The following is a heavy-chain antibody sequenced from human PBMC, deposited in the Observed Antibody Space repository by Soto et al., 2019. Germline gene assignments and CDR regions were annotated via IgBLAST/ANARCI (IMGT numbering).Heavy chain of an antibody. D-gene: IGHD3-10*01. J-gene: IGHJ4*02. V-gene: IGHV3-23*01. CDR2: VSANGQGI. CDR1: GFTFSSSA. CDR3: AKDRHYPRDYFHY. Sequence: PGGSLRLSCAASGFTFSSSAISWVRQAPGKGLEWVSAVSANGQGIYYADSVRGRFIISRDNSKSTVFLHMDSLSAEDTAVYYCAKDRHYPRDYFHYWGQGTLVTVSS.